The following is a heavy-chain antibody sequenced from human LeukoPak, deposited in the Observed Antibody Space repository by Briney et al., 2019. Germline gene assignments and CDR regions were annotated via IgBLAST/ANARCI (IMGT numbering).Heavy chain of an antibody. CDR1: GFTFSSYA. Sequence: GGSLRLSCAASGFTFSSYAMHWVRQAPGKGLEWVSVVSGTGGRTYYADSVKGRFTISRDNSKNTLYLQMNSLRAEDTALYYCVKASSSSPQYNWFDAWGQGTLVTVSS. CDR3: VKASSSSPQYNWFDA. V-gene: IGHV3-23*01. D-gene: IGHD6-6*01. J-gene: IGHJ5*02. CDR2: VSGTGGRT.